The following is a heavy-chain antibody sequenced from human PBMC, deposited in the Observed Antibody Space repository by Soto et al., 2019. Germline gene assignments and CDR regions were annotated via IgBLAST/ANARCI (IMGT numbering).Heavy chain of an antibody. CDR1: GFTFSSYA. J-gene: IGHJ4*02. Sequence: GGSLRLSCAASGFTFSSYAMNWVRQAPGKGLEWVSVISGSGDSTYYADSVKGWFTISRDNSKNTLYLQMNSLRAEDTAVYYCERRSSGWYFEYCGQGTLVTVS. CDR2: ISGSGDST. D-gene: IGHD6-19*01. CDR3: ERRSSGWYFEY. V-gene: IGHV3-23*01.